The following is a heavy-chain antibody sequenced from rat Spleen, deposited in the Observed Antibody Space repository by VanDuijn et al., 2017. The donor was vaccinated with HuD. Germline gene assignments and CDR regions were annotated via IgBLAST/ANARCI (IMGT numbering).Heavy chain of an antibody. CDR3: TRDSYRYNAAGVMDA. CDR1: GFSLSNYG. CDR2: IWGDGST. Sequence: QVQLKESGPGLIQPSQTLSLTCTVSGFSLSNYGVMWVRQPPGKGLDWMGVIWGDGSTNYNSALKYRLNISRDTSKSQVFLKMNSLQTEDTAIYYCTRDSYRYNAAGVMDAWGQGASVTVSS. J-gene: IGHJ4*01. D-gene: IGHD1-5*01. V-gene: IGHV2-13*01.